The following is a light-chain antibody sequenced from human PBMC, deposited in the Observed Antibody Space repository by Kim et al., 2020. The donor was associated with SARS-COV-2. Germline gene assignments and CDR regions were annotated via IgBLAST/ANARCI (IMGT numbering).Light chain of an antibody. CDR3: QVWDSSTAHYV. CDR2: GDS. J-gene: IGLJ1*01. Sequence: ALGQTARINCGGNNIGRKNVHWYQQKPGQAPVLVIYGDSNRPSGIPERFSGSNSGNTATLTISRAQAGDEADYYCQVWDSSTAHYVFGTGTKVTVL. CDR1: NIGRKN. V-gene: IGLV3-9*01.